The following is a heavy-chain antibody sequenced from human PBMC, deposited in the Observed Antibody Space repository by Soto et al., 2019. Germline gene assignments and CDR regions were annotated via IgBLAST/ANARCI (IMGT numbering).Heavy chain of an antibody. J-gene: IGHJ6*02. D-gene: IGHD3-9*01. CDR1: GYTFTSYG. CDR3: ARSRLDILTGHYNVTYYYGMDV. V-gene: IGHV1-18*01. CDR2: ISAYNGNT. Sequence: ASVKVSCKASGYTFTSYGISWVRQAPGQGLERMGWISAYNGNTNYAQKHQGRVTMTTDTSTSTAYMELRSLRSDDTAVYYCARSRLDILTGHYNVTYYYGMDVWGQGTTVTVSS.